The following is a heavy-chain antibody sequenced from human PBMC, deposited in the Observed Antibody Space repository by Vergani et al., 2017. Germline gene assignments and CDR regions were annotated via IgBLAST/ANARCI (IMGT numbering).Heavy chain of an antibody. CDR2: IYYSGST. V-gene: IGHV4-59*01. Sequence: QVQLQESGPGLVKPSETLSPTWTVFGGSISSYYWSWIRQPPGKGLEWIGYIYYSGSTNYNPSLKSRVTISVDTSKNQFSLKLSSVTAADTAVYYCARGFYGGNSCFDYWGQGTLVTVSS. CDR1: GGSISSYY. D-gene: IGHD4-23*01. J-gene: IGHJ4*02. CDR3: ARGFYGGNSCFDY.